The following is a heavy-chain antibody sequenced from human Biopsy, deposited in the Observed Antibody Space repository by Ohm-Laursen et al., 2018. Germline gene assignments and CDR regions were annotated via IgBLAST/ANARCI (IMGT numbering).Heavy chain of an antibody. D-gene: IGHD2-21*01. CDR1: GFTFSEYY. CDR2: ISSGGDTV. CDR3: AREATIAPVLYDMYI. Sequence: SLSLSCAASGFTFSEYYMNWIRQTPERGLEWVAYISSGGDTVSYADSLKGRFTISRDDANKSPFLQMNSLRAEETAVYYCAREATIAPVLYDMYIWGQGTTVIVSS. V-gene: IGHV3-11*01. J-gene: IGHJ6*02.